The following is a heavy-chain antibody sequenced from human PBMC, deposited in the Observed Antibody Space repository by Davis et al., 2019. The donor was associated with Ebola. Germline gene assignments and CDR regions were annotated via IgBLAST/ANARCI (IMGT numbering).Heavy chain of an antibody. CDR2: ITEDGSQK. Sequence: GESLKISCAASGFTFSNYWMTWVRQAPGEGLEWVAHITEDGSQKHYVDSVKGRFTISRDNAQTALSLQMNSLRVDDTAIYYCVRDAGWQRLDNWGQGTLVTVSS. J-gene: IGHJ4*02. V-gene: IGHV3-7*01. D-gene: IGHD2-15*01. CDR3: VRDAGWQRLDN. CDR1: GFTFSNYW.